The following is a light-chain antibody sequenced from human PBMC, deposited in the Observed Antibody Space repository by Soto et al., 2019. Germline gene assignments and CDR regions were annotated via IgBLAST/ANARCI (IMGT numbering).Light chain of an antibody. J-gene: IGLJ2*01. V-gene: IGLV1-40*01. Sequence: QSVLTQPPSVSWAPGQRVTISCTVSSSNIGAGYDVQWYQQLPGAAPKLLIFGNSNRPSGVPDRFSGSRSGTSASLAITGVQDEYEGDYFSQSYDICLCVDVIFGGGTNL. CDR3: QSYDICLCVDVI. CDR1: SSNIGAGYD. CDR2: GNS.